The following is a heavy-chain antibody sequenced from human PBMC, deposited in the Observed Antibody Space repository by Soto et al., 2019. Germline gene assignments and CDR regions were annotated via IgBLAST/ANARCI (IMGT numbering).Heavy chain of an antibody. CDR3: ARDYSSGRDIYYYYGMDV. D-gene: IGHD3-22*01. J-gene: IGHJ6*02. CDR1: GFTFSSYG. Sequence: QVQLVESGGGVVQPGRSLRLSCAVSGFTFSSYGMHWIRQAPGKGLEWVAAIWYDGNNQYYADSVKGRFTISRDDSKTTLYLEMNSVRAEDTAVYYCARDYSSGRDIYYYYGMDVWGLGTTVTVSS. V-gene: IGHV3-33*01. CDR2: IWYDGNNQ.